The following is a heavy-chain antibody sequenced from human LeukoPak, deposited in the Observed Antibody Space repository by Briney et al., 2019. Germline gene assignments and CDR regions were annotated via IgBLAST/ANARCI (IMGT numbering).Heavy chain of an antibody. V-gene: IGHV2-5*02. J-gene: IGHJ5*02. CDR2: IYWDDDK. CDR3: AHITADAYCSGGTCYWVGWFDP. CDR1: GFSLSTSGVG. D-gene: IGHD2-15*01. Sequence: SGRTLVNPTQTLTLTCTFSGFSLSTSGVGVGWIRQPPGKALEWLALIYWDDDKRYSPSLKSRLTITKDTSKNQVVLTMTNMDPVDTATYYCAHITADAYCSGGTCYWVGWFDPWGQGTLVTVSS.